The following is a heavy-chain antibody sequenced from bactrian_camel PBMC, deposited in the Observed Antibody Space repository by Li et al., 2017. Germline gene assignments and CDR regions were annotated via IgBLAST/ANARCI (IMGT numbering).Heavy chain of an antibody. CDR1: GDMYSRDC. CDR3: AASNSYSACSAIRYINY. V-gene: IGHV3S53*01. CDR2: IDSNSRR. J-gene: IGHJ4*01. D-gene: IGHD4*01. Sequence: QVQLVESGGGSVQAGGSLMLSCSISGDMYSRDCMAWFRDAPGKEREGVANIDSNSRRNYADSVQGRFTISKDNAENTLHLQMNSLQPEDTATYYCAASNSYSACSAIRYINYWGQGTQVTVS.